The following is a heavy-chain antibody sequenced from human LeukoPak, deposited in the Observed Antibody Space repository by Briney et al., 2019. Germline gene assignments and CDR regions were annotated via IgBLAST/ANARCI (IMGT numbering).Heavy chain of an antibody. J-gene: IGHJ6*02. CDR3: ARGLHSSGLSGMDV. CDR2: IYYSGST. Sequence: SETLSLTCTVSGSSISSGGYYWSWIRQHPGKGLEWIGYIYYSGSTYYNPSLKSRVTISVDTSKNQFSLKLSSVTAADTAVYYCARGLHSSGLSGMDVWGQGTTVTVSS. V-gene: IGHV4-31*03. CDR1: GSSISSGGYY. D-gene: IGHD6-19*01.